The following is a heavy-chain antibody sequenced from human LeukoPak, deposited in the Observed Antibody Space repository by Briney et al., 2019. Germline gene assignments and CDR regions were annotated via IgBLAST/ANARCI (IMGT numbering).Heavy chain of an antibody. J-gene: IGHJ4*02. Sequence: GGSLRLSCAASGFTFSDYYMSWIRQSPGPGLEWVSYISSSGSPIYYADSVKGRFTISRDNAKSSLYLQMNSLRAEDTAVYYCARSETGYFPEYYFDYWGQGTLVTVSS. CDR1: GFTFSDYY. V-gene: IGHV3-11*01. CDR3: ARSETGYFPEYYFDY. D-gene: IGHD3-9*01. CDR2: ISSSGSPI.